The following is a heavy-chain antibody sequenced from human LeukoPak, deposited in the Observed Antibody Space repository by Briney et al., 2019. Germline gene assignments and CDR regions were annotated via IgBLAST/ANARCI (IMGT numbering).Heavy chain of an antibody. V-gene: IGHV3-74*03. CDR2: INDFGNFI. Sequence: GGSLRLSCTGSASNFRNNWMHWVRQVPGKGLEWVSCINDFGNFITYADSVKGRFTISRDNAKNTLFLQMNSLRVEDTAIYYCTGVDYYWGQGIPVTVSS. CDR1: ASNFRNNW. J-gene: IGHJ4*02. CDR3: TGVDYY.